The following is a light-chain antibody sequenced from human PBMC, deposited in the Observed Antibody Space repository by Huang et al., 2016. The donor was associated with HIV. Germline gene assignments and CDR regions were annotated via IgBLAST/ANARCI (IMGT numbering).Light chain of an antibody. CDR2: DIS. V-gene: IGKV2D-29*01. J-gene: IGKJ5*01. Sequence: DVVLTQTPLSLSVTPGQPASISCKSSQSLVHKDGKTYFYWYLQKPGQPPQFLIYDISDRFSVVSGMFSGSGSGTDFTLKISRVEAEDVGVYHCMHSIQFPRTFGQGTRLEIK. CDR3: MHSIQFPRT. CDR1: QSLVHKDGKTY.